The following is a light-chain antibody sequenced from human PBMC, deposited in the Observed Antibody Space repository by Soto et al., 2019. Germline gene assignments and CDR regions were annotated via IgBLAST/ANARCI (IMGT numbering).Light chain of an antibody. CDR3: QQYHNWPPQYT. CDR2: GAS. CDR1: QSVASN. Sequence: EIMMTQSPASLSVSPGDGATLSCRASQSVASNVAWYQQKPGQGPRLLIHGASTRAVGVPARFSGSGSGTDFTLTISSLQSEDFAVYYGQQYHNWPPQYTFGQGTKLQIK. J-gene: IGKJ2*01. V-gene: IGKV3-15*01.